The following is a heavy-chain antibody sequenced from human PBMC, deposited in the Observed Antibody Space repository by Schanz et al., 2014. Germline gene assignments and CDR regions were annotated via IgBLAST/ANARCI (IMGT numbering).Heavy chain of an antibody. CDR2: INSDGTTT. CDR1: GFTFSTYW. CDR3: AMGGYQLHH. Sequence: EVQLVESGGGLVQPGGSLRLSCAASGFTFSTYWMHWVRQAPGKGLVWVSHINSDGTTTTYADSVKGRFTISRDNADDTLYLQMNSLRVEGTALYFSAMGGYQLHHWGQGTLVTVSS. J-gene: IGHJ4*02. D-gene: IGHD1-7*01. V-gene: IGHV3-74*01.